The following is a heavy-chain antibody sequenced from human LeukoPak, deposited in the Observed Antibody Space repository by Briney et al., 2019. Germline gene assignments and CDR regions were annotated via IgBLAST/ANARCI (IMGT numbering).Heavy chain of an antibody. CDR3: AREYYYDSSGYSQ. J-gene: IGHJ4*02. D-gene: IGHD3-22*01. CDR2: INPNSGGT. Sequence: ASVKVSCKASGYTFTGYYMHWVRQAPGQGLEWMGWINPNSGGTNYAQKFQGRVTMTRDTSISTAYMELSRLRSDDTAVYYCAREYYYDSSGYSQWGQGTLVTVSS. CDR1: GYTFTGYY. V-gene: IGHV1-2*02.